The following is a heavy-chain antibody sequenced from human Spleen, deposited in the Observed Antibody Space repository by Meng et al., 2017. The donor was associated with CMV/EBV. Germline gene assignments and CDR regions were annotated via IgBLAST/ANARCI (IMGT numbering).Heavy chain of an antibody. CDR1: GYSFRNCG. CDR3: AKIKSRITIFSALDY. D-gene: IGHD3-3*01. J-gene: IGHJ4*02. Sequence: SGYSFRNCGMRWGSQAPGKGLEWVAVIWYDGSNKYYADSVKGRFTISRDKSKKTLYLQMNSLRAEDTAVYYCAKIKSRITIFSALDYWGQGTLVTVSS. V-gene: IGHV3-33*03. CDR2: IWYDGSNK.